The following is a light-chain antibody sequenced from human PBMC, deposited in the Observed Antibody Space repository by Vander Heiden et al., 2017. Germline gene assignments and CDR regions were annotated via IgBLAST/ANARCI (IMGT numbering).Light chain of an antibody. Sequence: EIVITLSPATLSVSPGERATLSCRASQSVSISLAWYQHKPGQAPRLIIYGESTRATGIPARFSGSGSGTEFTLTISSLQSEDFAVYYCQQYNSCPPITFGQGTRLEIK. CDR2: GES. CDR3: QQYNSCPPIT. V-gene: IGKV3-15*01. CDR1: QSVSIS. J-gene: IGKJ5*01.